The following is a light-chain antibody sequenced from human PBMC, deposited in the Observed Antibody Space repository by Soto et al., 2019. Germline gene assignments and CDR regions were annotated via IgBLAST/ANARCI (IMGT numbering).Light chain of an antibody. Sequence: PGERATLSCRASQSVTYDQLAWYRQTPGQAPRLLIYGASSRAAGIPDRFSGSGSGTDFTLTISRLEPEDFAVYYCQQYNSWPPITFGQGTRLEIK. CDR1: QSVTYDQ. V-gene: IGKV3-20*01. CDR3: QQYNSWPPIT. J-gene: IGKJ5*01. CDR2: GAS.